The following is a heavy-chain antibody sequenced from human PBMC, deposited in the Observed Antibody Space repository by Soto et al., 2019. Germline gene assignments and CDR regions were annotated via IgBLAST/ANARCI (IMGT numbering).Heavy chain of an antibody. CDR2: ISTSGTYI. CDR3: ARDLSGGDGYNYDY. J-gene: IGHJ4*02. Sequence: EVRLVESGGGLVKPGGSLRLSCAASGFTFSSYTMNWVRQAPGKGLEWVSSISTSGTYIYYTDSLKGRFTISRDNXXNSLYLQMNSLRAEDTAVYYCARDLSGGDGYNYDYWGQGTLVTVSS. D-gene: IGHD5-12*01. V-gene: IGHV3-21*01. CDR1: GFTFSSYT.